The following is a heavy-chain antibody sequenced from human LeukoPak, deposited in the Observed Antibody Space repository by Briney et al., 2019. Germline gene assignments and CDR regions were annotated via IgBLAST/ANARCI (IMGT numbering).Heavy chain of an antibody. D-gene: IGHD3-16*02. Sequence: GGSLRLSCAASGFTFSSYEMNWVRQAPGKGLEWVSYISSSGSTIYYADSVKGRFTISRDNAKNSLYLQMNSLRAEDTAVYYCARGDMITFGGVITPRNNFDYWGQGTLVTVSS. CDR3: ARGDMITFGGVITPRNNFDY. J-gene: IGHJ4*02. CDR2: ISSSGSTI. CDR1: GFTFSSYE. V-gene: IGHV3-48*03.